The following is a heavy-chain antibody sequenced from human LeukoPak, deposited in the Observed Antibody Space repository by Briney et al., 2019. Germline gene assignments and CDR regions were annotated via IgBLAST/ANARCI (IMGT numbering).Heavy chain of an antibody. J-gene: IGHJ4*02. D-gene: IGHD3-3*01. CDR2: ISYDGSNK. Sequence: GGSLSLSCAASGFTFSSYAMHWVRQAPGKGLEWVAVISYDGSNKYYADSVKGRFTISRDNSKNTLYLQMNSLRAEDTAVYYCARDYYDFWSGHSYYFDYWGQGTLVTVSS. V-gene: IGHV3-30*04. CDR1: GFTFSSYA. CDR3: ARDYYDFWSGHSYYFDY.